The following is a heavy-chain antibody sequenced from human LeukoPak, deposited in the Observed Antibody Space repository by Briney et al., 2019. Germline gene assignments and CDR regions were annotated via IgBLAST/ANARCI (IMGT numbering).Heavy chain of an antibody. J-gene: IGHJ4*02. Sequence: GRSLRLSCAASGFTFSSYAMHWVRQAPGKGLEWVAVISYDGSNKYYADSVKGRFTISRDNSKNTLYLQMSSLRPEDTAVYYCARGDSLVVVLPEFDYWGQGTLVTVSS. D-gene: IGHD3-22*01. CDR2: ISYDGSNK. V-gene: IGHV3-30*04. CDR1: GFTFSSYA. CDR3: ARGDSLVVVLPEFDY.